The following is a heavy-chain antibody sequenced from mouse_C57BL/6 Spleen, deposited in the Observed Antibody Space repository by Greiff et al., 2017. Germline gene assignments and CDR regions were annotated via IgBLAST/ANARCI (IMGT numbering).Heavy chain of an antibody. CDR2: IDPSDSYT. V-gene: IGHV1-69*01. D-gene: IGHD3-1*01. Sequence: QVQLQQPGAELVMPGASVKLSCKASGYTFTSYWMHWVKQRPGPGLEWIGEIDPSDSYTNYNQKFKGKSTLTVDKSSSTAYMQLSSLTSEDSAVYYCARAGELFFDYWGQGTTLTVSS. CDR3: ARAGELFFDY. CDR1: GYTFTSYW. J-gene: IGHJ2*01.